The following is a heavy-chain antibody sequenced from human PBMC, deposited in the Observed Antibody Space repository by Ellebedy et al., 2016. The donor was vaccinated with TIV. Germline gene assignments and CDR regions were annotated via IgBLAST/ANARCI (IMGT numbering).Heavy chain of an antibody. J-gene: IGHJ6*03. Sequence: ASVKVSXXASGYTFTSYYMHWVRQAPGQGLEWMGIINPSGGSTSYAQKFQGRVTMTRNTSISTAYMELSSLRSEDTAVYYCARSPGDCSSTSCYSYYYYYMDVWGKGTTVTVSS. D-gene: IGHD2-2*02. CDR2: INPSGGST. CDR3: ARSPGDCSSTSCYSYYYYYMDV. CDR1: GYTFTSYY. V-gene: IGHV1-46*01.